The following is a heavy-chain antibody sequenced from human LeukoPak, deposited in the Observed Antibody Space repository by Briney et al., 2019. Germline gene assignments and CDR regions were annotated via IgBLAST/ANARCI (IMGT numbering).Heavy chain of an antibody. CDR3: AERSRGYYDY. D-gene: IGHD2-21*01. V-gene: IGHV3-66*02. CDR2: IYSGDDGT. CDR1: GFTVISDN. Sequence: GGSLRLSCAASGFTVISDNMSWVRQSPGKGLEWVSVIYSGDDGTNYADSVRGRFTISRDDSKNTVYLQMNSLRVEDSAIYYCAERSRGYYDYWGQGTLVTVSS. J-gene: IGHJ4*02.